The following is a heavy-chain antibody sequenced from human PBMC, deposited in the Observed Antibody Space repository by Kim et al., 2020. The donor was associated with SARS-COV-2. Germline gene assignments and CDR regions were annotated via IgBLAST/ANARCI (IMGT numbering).Heavy chain of an antibody. J-gene: IGHJ1*01. CDR3: AAGAPGH. Sequence: SETLSLTCAVYGGSFSDFQWTWIRQTPGKGLEWIGEINHAGSTNYNPSLRSRISMSVDTSKNQFSLKLSSVTAADTAVYYCAAGAPGHWGQGTLVPVSS. CDR2: INHAGST. V-gene: IGHV4-34*01. CDR1: GGSFSDFQ.